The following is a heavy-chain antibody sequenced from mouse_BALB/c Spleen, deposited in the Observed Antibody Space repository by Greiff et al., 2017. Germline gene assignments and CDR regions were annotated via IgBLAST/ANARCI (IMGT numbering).Heavy chain of an antibody. V-gene: IGHV1-54*01. CDR1: GYAFTNYL. J-gene: IGHJ4*01. Sequence: VQLQQSGAELVRPGTSVKVSCKASGYAFTNYLIEWVKQRPGQGLEWIGVINPGSGGTNYNEKFKGKATLTADKSSSTAYMQLSSLTSDDSAVYFCARWVAYAMDYWGQGTSGTVSS. D-gene: IGHD1-1*02. CDR3: ARWVAYAMDY. CDR2: INPGSGGT.